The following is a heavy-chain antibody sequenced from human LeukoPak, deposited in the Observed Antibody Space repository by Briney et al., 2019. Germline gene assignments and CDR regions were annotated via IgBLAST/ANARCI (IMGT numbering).Heavy chain of an antibody. V-gene: IGHV3-23*01. CDR2: ISVSGGYI. J-gene: IGHJ4*02. Sequence: GGSLRLSCAASGFTFSSYGMHWVRQAPGKGLEWVSDISVSGGYINYADSVKGRFTISRDNSKNTLFLQMNSLRAEDTAVYYCARSMTTVTTIDYWGQGTLVTVSS. D-gene: IGHD4-17*01. CDR3: ARSMTTVTTIDY. CDR1: GFTFSSYG.